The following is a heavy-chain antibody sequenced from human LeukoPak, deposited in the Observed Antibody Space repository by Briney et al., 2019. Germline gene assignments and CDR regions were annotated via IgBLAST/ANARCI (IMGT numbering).Heavy chain of an antibody. V-gene: IGHV3-9*01. CDR3: AREGGGYGFDY. CDR1: GFTFDDYA. D-gene: IGHD5-12*01. Sequence: GGSLRLSCAASGFTFDDYAMHWVRQAPGKGLEWVSGISWNSGSIGYADSVKGRFTTSRDNSKNTVYLQMNSLRAEDTAVYYCAREGGGYGFDYWGQGTLVTVSS. J-gene: IGHJ4*02. CDR2: ISWNSGSI.